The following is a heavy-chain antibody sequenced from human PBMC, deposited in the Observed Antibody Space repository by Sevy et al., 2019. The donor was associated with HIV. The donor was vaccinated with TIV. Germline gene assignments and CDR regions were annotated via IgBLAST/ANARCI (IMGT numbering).Heavy chain of an antibody. CDR1: GDTVSSDSAA. CDR3: ARDHNFVLDF. V-gene: IGHV6-1*01. J-gene: IGHJ4*02. D-gene: IGHD1-20*01. Sequence: SQTISLTCAISGDTVSSDSAAWNWIRQSPARGLEWLGRTYYRSTWHKDYATSLNSRMTINPDTSKNQFSLQLKSVTPVDTAVYYCARDHNFVLDFWGQGILVTVSS. CDR2: TYYRSTWHK.